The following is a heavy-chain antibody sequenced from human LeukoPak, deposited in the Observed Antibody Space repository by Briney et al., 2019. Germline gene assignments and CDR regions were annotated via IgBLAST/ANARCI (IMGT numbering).Heavy chain of an antibody. CDR2: ISLAGQT. D-gene: IGHD1-26*01. CDR1: GGSISGTNW. V-gene: IGHV4/OR15-8*02. Sequence: PSETLSLTCGVSGGSISGTNWWSWVRQPPGQGLEWIGEISLAGQTNYNPSLNGRVTMSLDKSSNQLSLHLTSVTTADTATYFCSRESGPFCPFGYWGQGTLVIVSS. CDR3: SRESGPFCPFGY. J-gene: IGHJ4*02.